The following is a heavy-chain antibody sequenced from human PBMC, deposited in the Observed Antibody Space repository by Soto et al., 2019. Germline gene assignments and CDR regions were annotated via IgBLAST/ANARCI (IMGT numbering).Heavy chain of an antibody. CDR3: XXXXRGSXFDY. V-gene: IGHV2-5*02. CDR1: GFSLSTSGVG. Sequence: QITLKESGPTLVKPTQTLTLTCTFSGFSLSTSGVGVGWIRQPPGKALEWLALIYWDDDKRYSPSLKIRLTXXXXXXXXXXXXXXXXXXXXXXXXXXXXXXXRGSXFDYWGQGTLVTVSS. CDR2: IYWDDDK. J-gene: IGHJ4*02. D-gene: IGHD3-16*01.